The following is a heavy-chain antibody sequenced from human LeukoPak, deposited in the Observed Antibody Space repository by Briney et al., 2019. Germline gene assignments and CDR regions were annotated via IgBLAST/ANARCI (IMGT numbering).Heavy chain of an antibody. CDR2: IIPIFGTA. Sequence: SVKVSCKASGGTFSSYAISWVRQAPGQGLEWMGGIIPIFGTANYAQKFQGRVTITADESTSTAYMELSSLRPEDTAVYYCARGGVFETTVTPNDYWGQGTLVTVSS. CDR1: GGTFSSYA. V-gene: IGHV1-69*13. D-gene: IGHD4-11*01. CDR3: ARGGVFETTVTPNDY. J-gene: IGHJ4*02.